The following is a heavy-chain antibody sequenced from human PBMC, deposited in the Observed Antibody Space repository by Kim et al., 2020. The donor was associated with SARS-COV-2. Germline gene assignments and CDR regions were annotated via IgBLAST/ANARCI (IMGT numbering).Heavy chain of an antibody. CDR3: ARSVPLWFGEYRGGSLFDY. D-gene: IGHD3-10*01. Sequence: SETLSLTCTVSGGSISSGGYYWSWIRQHPGKGLEWIGYIYYSGSTYYNPSLKSRVTISVDTSKNQFSLKLSSVTAADTAVYYCARSVPLWFGEYRGGSLFDYWGQGTLVTVSS. CDR2: IYYSGST. V-gene: IGHV4-31*03. CDR1: GGSISSGGYY. J-gene: IGHJ4*02.